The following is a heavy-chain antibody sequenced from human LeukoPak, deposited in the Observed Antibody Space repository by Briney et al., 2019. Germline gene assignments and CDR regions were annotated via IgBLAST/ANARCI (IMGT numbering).Heavy chain of an antibody. V-gene: IGHV4-38-2*02. J-gene: IGHJ4*02. Sequence: SETLSLTCTVSGYSISSGYYWGWIRPAPGKGLEWIGSIYNSGSTYYNPSLKSRVTISVDTSKNQFSLKLSSVTAADTAVYYCANLLSSTWYGDYWGQGTLVTVSS. CDR1: GYSISSGYY. CDR3: ANLLSSTWYGDY. D-gene: IGHD6-13*01. CDR2: IYNSGST.